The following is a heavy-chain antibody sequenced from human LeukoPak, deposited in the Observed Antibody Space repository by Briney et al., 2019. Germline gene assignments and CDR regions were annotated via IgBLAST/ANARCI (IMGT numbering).Heavy chain of an antibody. J-gene: IGHJ3*02. Sequence: ASVKVSCKASGYTFTSYAMNWVRQAPGQGLEWMGWINTNTGNPTYAQGFTGRFVFSLDTSVSTAYLQISSLKAEDTAMYYCARDFHYCSGGSCYSPSHDAFDIWGQGTMVTVSS. CDR2: INTNTGNP. V-gene: IGHV7-4-1*02. CDR1: GYTFTSYA. CDR3: ARDFHYCSGGSCYSPSHDAFDI. D-gene: IGHD2-15*01.